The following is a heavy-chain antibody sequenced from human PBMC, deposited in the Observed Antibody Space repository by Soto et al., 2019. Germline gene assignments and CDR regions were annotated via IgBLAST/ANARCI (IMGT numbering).Heavy chain of an antibody. J-gene: IGHJ6*02. CDR3: ARDDTLVVVAAQGMDV. CDR1: GFTFSSYG. D-gene: IGHD2-15*01. V-gene: IGHV3-33*01. Sequence: GGSLRLSCAASGFTFSSYGMHWVRQAPGKGLEWVAVIWYDGGNKYYADSVKGRFTISRDNSKNTLYLQMNSLRAEDTAVYYCARDDTLVVVAAQGMDVWGQGTTVT. CDR2: IWYDGGNK.